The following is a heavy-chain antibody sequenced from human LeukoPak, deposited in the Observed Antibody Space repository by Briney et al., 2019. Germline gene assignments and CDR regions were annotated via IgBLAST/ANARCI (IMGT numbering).Heavy chain of an antibody. V-gene: IGHV3-15*01. CDR1: GFTFNHAW. CDR2: IKSKTDRGTT. CDR3: TIIGSSRYYYSFDY. Sequence: GGSLRLSCAASGFTFNHAWMSWVRQAPGKGLEWVGRIKSKTDRGTTDYAAPVKGRFTISRDDSKNTLYLQMDSLKTEDTAVYYCTIIGSSRYYYSFDYWGQGSLATVSS. D-gene: IGHD3-22*01. J-gene: IGHJ4*02.